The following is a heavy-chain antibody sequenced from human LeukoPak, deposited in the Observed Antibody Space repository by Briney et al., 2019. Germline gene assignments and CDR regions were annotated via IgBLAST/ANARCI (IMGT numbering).Heavy chain of an antibody. CDR2: IFSGGNT. D-gene: IGHD3-16*01. Sequence: GGSLRLSCAASGFSVSSNYMTWVRQAPGKGLDWVSVIFSGGNTYYADSVKGRFTISRDNSKNTLYLQMNSLRAEDTAVYYCARGRGEGTDYWGQGTLVTVSS. V-gene: IGHV3-53*01. CDR1: GFSVSSNY. CDR3: ARGRGEGTDY. J-gene: IGHJ4*02.